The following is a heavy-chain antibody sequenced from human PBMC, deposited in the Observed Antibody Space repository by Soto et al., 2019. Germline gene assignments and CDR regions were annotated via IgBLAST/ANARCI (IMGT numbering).Heavy chain of an antibody. CDR1: GYTFTGYY. D-gene: IGHD6-19*01. J-gene: IGHJ3*02. CDR2: INPNSRGT. V-gene: IGHV1-2*02. Sequence: ASVKASCKASGYTFTGYYMHWVRQAPGQGLEWMGWINPNSRGTNYAQKFQGRVTMTRDTSISTAYMELSRLRSDDTAVYYCARNTGYSSGWPAAFDIWGQGTIVTVS. CDR3: ARNTGYSSGWPAAFDI.